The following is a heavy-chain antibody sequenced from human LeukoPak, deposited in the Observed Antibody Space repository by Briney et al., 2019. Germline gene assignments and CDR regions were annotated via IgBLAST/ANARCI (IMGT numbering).Heavy chain of an antibody. J-gene: IGHJ6*03. CDR2: ISYDGSNK. CDR3: WALPSYMDV. V-gene: IGHV3-30-3*01. CDR1: GFTFSSYA. Sequence: GGSLRLSCAASGFTFSSYAMHWVRQAPGKGLEWVAVISYDGSNKYYADSVKGRFTISRDNSKNTLYLQMNSLRAEDTAVYYCWALPSYMDVWGKGTTVTVSS.